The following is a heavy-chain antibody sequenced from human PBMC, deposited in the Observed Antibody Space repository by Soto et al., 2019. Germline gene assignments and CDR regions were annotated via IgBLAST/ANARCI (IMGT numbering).Heavy chain of an antibody. J-gene: IGHJ6*02. CDR2: IYYSGST. CDR3: ARDSNDFWSGYGDYYYYGMDV. Sequence: SETLSLTCTVSGGSISSYYWSWIRQPPGKGLEWIGYIYYSGSTNYNPSLKSRVTISVDTSKNQFSLKLSSVTAADTAVYYCARDSNDFWSGYGDYYYYGMDVWGQGTTVTVS. CDR1: GGSISSYY. V-gene: IGHV4-59*01. D-gene: IGHD3-3*01.